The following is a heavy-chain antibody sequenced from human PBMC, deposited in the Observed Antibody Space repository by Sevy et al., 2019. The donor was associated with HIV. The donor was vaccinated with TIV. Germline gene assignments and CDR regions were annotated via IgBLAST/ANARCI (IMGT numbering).Heavy chain of an antibody. Sequence: GGSLRLSCTDSGFTFGDYCMSWVRQAPGKGLEWVAFLKSDVYGGTVDHAASVRGRFVISRDDSKTIAYLQMNDLKTEETGVYYCTRWKAAQSIFDYWGQGALVTVSS. V-gene: IGHV3-49*04. CDR3: TRWKAAQSIFDY. J-gene: IGHJ4*02. D-gene: IGHD6-13*01. CDR1: GFTFGDYC. CDR2: LKSDVYGGTV.